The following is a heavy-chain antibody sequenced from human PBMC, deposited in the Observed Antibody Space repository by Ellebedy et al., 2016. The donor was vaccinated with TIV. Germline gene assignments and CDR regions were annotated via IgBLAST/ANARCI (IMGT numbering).Heavy chain of an antibody. D-gene: IGHD5-18*01. CDR3: AKDRDNYGGAPYNGLDI. Sequence: GESLKISCAASGFIFSNSGMNWVRQAPGKGLEGVAFIRFDGNNEYYADSAKGRFTISSDNSKNTLYLQMNSLRAEDTAVYYCAKDRDNYGGAPYNGLDIWGQGTTVTVSS. CDR2: IRFDGNNE. J-gene: IGHJ6*02. V-gene: IGHV3-30*02. CDR1: GFIFSNSG.